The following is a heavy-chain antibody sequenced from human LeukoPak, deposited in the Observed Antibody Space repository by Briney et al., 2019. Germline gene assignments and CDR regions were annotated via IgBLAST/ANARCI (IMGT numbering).Heavy chain of an antibody. CDR3: VRTRVVVTAYFDY. J-gene: IGHJ4*02. V-gene: IGHV3-7*01. Sequence: GGSLRLSCAASGFTFSNYWMSWVRQAPGKGLEWVANIKDLGSEKYYVDSVKGRFTISRDNAKNSLYLQMNSLRAEDTALYYCVRTRVVVTAYFDYWGQGTLVTVSS. CDR1: GFTFSNYW. CDR2: IKDLGSEK. D-gene: IGHD2-21*02.